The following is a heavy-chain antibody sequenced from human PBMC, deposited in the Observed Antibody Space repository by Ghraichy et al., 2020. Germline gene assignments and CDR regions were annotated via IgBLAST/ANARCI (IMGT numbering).Heavy chain of an antibody. CDR3: ARGEREGLDS. J-gene: IGHJ4*02. V-gene: IGHV4-59*01. Sequence: SETLSLTCTVSGGSITGYYWSWIRQPPGTGLEWIGYIHYSGSTNYNPSLRSRVTISVDTSKNQFSLKLSSVTAADTAVYYCARGEREGLDSWGQGTLVTVSS. CDR2: IHYSGST. CDR1: GGSITGYY.